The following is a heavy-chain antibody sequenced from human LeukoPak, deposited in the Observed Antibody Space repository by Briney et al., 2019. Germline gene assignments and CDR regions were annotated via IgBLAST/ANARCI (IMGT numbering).Heavy chain of an antibody. D-gene: IGHD2/OR15-2a*01. CDR2: FDPEDGET. V-gene: IGHV1-24*01. Sequence: ASVTVSCTVSGYTLTELSMHWVRQAPGKGLERMGGFDPEDGETIYAQKFQGRVTMTEDTSTDTAYMELSSLRSEDTAVYYCATASGSNSFYGMDVWGQGTTVTVSS. CDR1: GYTLTELS. J-gene: IGHJ6*02. CDR3: ATASGSNSFYGMDV.